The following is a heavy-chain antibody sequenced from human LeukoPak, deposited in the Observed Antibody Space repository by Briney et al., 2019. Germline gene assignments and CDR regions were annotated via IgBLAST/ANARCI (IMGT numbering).Heavy chain of an antibody. Sequence: SETLSLTCTVSGGSISSGSYYWSWIRQPAGKGLEWIGRIYTSGSTNYNPSLKSRVTISVDTSKNQFSLKLNSVTAADTAVYYCARINSYYYMDVWGKGTTVTISS. CDR2: IYTSGST. CDR1: GGSISSGSYY. J-gene: IGHJ6*03. V-gene: IGHV4-61*02. CDR3: ARINSYYYMDV.